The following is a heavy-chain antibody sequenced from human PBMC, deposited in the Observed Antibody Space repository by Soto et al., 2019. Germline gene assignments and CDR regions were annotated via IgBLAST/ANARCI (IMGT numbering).Heavy chain of an antibody. Sequence: TSETLSLTCTVSGGSVSSGSYYWSWIRQPPGKGLEWIGYIYYSGSTNYNPSLKSRVTISVDTSKNQFSLKLSSVTAADTAVYYCARERTGTGSYYFDYWGQGTLVTVSS. CDR2: IYYSGST. CDR1: GGSVSSGSYY. D-gene: IGHD3-9*01. J-gene: IGHJ4*02. CDR3: ARERTGTGSYYFDY. V-gene: IGHV4-61*01.